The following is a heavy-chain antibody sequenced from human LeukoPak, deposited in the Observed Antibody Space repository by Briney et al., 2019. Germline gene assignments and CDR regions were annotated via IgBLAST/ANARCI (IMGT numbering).Heavy chain of an antibody. J-gene: IGHJ4*02. V-gene: IGHV3-43*02. CDR2: ISADGGST. CDR3: AKESGKFDY. CDR1: GLNFYDSA. Sequence: PGGSLRLSCVASGLNFYDSAMHWVRQAPGKGLEWVSLISADGGSTFSADSVKGQFSISRDNSKNSLYLQMNSLRSEDTAMYYCAKESGKFDYWGQGTLVAVSS.